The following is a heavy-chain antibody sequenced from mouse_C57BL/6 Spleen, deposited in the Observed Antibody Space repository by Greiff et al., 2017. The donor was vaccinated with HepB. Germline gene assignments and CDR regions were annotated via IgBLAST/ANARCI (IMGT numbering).Heavy chain of an antibody. D-gene: IGHD1-2*01. CDR1: GFTFSSYA. CDR3: TRDEDTTASMDY. CDR2: ISSGGDYI. Sequence: EVNVVESGEGLVKPGGSLKLSCAASGFTFSSYAMSWVRQTPEKRLEWVAYISSGGDYIYYADTVKGRFTISRDNARNTLYLQMSSLKSEDTAMYYCTRDEDTTASMDYWGQGTSVTVSS. J-gene: IGHJ4*01. V-gene: IGHV5-9-1*02.